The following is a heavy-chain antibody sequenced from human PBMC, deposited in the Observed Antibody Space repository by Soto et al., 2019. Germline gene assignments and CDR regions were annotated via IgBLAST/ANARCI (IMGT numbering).Heavy chain of an antibody. D-gene: IGHD2-8*02. J-gene: IGHJ4*02. V-gene: IGHV4-34*01. CDR3: ARDKITGLFDY. CDR2: INHSGST. CDR1: GGSFSGYS. Sequence: SETLSLTCAVYGGSFSGYSWTWIRQPPGTGLEWIGEINHSGSTNYNPSLKSRVTISVDTSKNQFSLKLTSVTAADTALYYCARDKITGLFDYWGQGTLGTVSS.